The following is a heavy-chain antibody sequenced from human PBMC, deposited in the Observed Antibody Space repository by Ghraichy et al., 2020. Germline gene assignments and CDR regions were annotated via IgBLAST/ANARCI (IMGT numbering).Heavy chain of an antibody. J-gene: IGHJ3*02. CDR2: ISWNSGSI. Sequence: GGSLRLSCAASGFTFDDYAMHWVRQAPGKGLEWVSGISWNSGSIGYADSVKGRFTISRDNAKNSLYLQLNSLRAEDTALYYCAKDRQLELRDDAFDIWGQGTMVTVSS. V-gene: IGHV3-9*01. D-gene: IGHD1-7*01. CDR1: GFTFDDYA. CDR3: AKDRQLELRDDAFDI.